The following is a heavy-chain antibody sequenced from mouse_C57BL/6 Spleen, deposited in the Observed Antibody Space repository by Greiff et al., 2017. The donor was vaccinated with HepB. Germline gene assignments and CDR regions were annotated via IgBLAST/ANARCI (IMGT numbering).Heavy chain of an antibody. CDR1: GYTFTSYW. CDR2: IDPSDSYT. CDR3: ARRGYYGSRGNYYAMDD. Sequence: VQLQQPGAELVKPGASVKLSCKASGYTFTSYWMQWVKQRPGQGLEWIGEIDPSDSYTNYNQKFKGKATLTVDTSSSTAYMQLSSLTSEDSAVYYGARRGYYGSRGNYYAMDDWGKGTSVTVSS. J-gene: IGHJ4*01. V-gene: IGHV1-50*01. D-gene: IGHD1-1*01.